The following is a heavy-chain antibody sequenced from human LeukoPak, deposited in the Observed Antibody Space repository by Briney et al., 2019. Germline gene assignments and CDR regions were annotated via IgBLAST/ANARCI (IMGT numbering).Heavy chain of an antibody. Sequence: PGESLKISCRGSGYFFTNYWVSWVRQMPGKGLEWMGIIFPGDSDTRYSPSFQGQITISADKSNDTASLQWSSLKASDTAMYYCARHYGVIKNYYYYMDVWGKGTTVTVSS. CDR2: IFPGDSDT. D-gene: IGHD3-3*01. CDR1: GYFFTNYW. J-gene: IGHJ6*03. CDR3: ARHYGVIKNYYYYMDV. V-gene: IGHV5-51*01.